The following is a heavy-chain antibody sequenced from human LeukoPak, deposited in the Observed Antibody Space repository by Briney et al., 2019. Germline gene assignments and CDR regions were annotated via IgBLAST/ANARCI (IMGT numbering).Heavy chain of an antibody. V-gene: IGHV1-2*04. CDR2: INPNSGGT. Sequence: ASVKVSCKASGYTFTGYYMHWVRQAPGQGLEWMGWINPNSGGTNYAQKFQGWVTMTRDTSISTAYMELSRLRSDDTAVYYCARGLTNYYYMDVWGKGTTVTVSS. CDR3: ARGLTNYYYMDV. CDR1: GYTFTGYY. J-gene: IGHJ6*03. D-gene: IGHD4-11*01.